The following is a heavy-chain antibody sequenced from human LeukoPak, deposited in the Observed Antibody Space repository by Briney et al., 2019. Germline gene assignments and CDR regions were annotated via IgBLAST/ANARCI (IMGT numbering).Heavy chain of an antibody. Sequence: PSETLSLTCTVSGGSISSGSYYWGWIRQPPGKGLEWLGSIYYSGSTYYNPSLKSRVTISVDTSKNQFSLRMNSVAAADTAVYYCARRAGDYSHPYDYWGQGTLVTVSS. D-gene: IGHD3-22*01. CDR2: IYYSGST. V-gene: IGHV4-39*07. J-gene: IGHJ4*02. CDR1: GGSISSGSYY. CDR3: ARRAGDYSHPYDY.